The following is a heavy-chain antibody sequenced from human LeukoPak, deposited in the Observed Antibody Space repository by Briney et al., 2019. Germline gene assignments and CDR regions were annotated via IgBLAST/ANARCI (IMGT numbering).Heavy chain of an antibody. J-gene: IGHJ4*02. D-gene: IGHD6-25*01. CDR2: ITESGGGT. V-gene: IGHV3-23*01. CDR1: GFTFSSYS. Sequence: PGGSLRLSCAASGFTFSSYSMNWVRQAPGKGLEWVSAITESGGGTYNADSVKGRFTISRDNSKKTLFLQMNSLRAEDTAIYYCAKGSAAGRPYYFDYWGQGTLVTVSS. CDR3: AKGSAAGRPYYFDY.